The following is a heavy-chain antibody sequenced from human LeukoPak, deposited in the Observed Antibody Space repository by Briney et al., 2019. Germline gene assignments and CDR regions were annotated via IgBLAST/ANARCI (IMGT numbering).Heavy chain of an antibody. J-gene: IGHJ3*02. V-gene: IGHV3-43*02. CDR1: GFTFGSYA. CDR2: ISGDGGST. Sequence: PGGSLRLSCAASGFTFGSYAMHWLRQAPGKGLEWVSLISGDGGSTYYADSVKGRFTTSRDNSKNSLYLQMNSLRTEDTALYYCAKCIKRRGDIWGQGTMVTVSS. CDR3: AKCIKRRGDI. D-gene: IGHD1-14*01.